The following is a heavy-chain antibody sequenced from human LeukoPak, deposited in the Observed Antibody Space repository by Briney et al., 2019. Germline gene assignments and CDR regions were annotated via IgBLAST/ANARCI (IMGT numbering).Heavy chain of an antibody. Sequence: GGSLRLSCAASGFTFSSYWMSWVRQAPGKGLEWVANIKQDGSEKYYVDSVKGRFTISRDNAKNSLYLQMNSLRAEDTAVYYCAREPLVATIRYDHWGQGTLVTVSS. CDR3: AREPLVATIRYDH. D-gene: IGHD5-12*01. CDR2: IKQDGSEK. J-gene: IGHJ4*02. CDR1: GFTFSSYW. V-gene: IGHV3-7*01.